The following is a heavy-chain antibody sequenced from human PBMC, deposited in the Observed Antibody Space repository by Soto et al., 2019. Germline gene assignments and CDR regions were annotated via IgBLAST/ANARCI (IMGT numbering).Heavy chain of an antibody. D-gene: IGHD6-13*01. V-gene: IGHV4-34*01. Sequence: PSETLSLTCAVYGGSFSGYYWSWIRQPPGKGLEWIGEINHSGSTNYNPSLKSRVTISVDTSKNQFSLKLSSVTAADTAVYYCARGRGIAAAGTGRWFDPWGQGTLVTAPQ. CDR3: ARGRGIAAAGTGRWFDP. CDR1: GGSFSGYY. J-gene: IGHJ5*02. CDR2: INHSGST.